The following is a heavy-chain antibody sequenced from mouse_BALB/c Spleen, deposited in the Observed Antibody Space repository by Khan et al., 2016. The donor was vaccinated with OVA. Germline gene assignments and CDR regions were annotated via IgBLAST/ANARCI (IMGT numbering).Heavy chain of an antibody. D-gene: IGHD2-3*01. CDR1: GYSITSGYY. V-gene: IGHV3-6*02. CDR3: ARGYDGYYWFAY. Sequence: EVQLQESGPGLVKPSQSLSLTCSVTGYSITSGYYWNWIRQFPGNKLEWMGYISYDGSNNYNPSLKNRISITRDTSKNQFFLKLNSVTTEDTARYFCARGYDGYYWFAYWGQGTLVTVSA. J-gene: IGHJ3*01. CDR2: ISYDGSN.